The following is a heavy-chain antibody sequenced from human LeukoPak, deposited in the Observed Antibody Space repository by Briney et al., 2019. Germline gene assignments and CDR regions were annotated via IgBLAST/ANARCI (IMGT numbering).Heavy chain of an antibody. CDR2: INHSGST. J-gene: IGHJ4*02. Sequence: SETLSLTCAVYGGSFSGYYWSWIRQPPGRGLEWIGEINHSGSTNYNPSLKSRVTISVDTSKNQFSLKLSSVTAADTAVYYCARGRLEETTVTTTDDYWGQGTLVTVSS. D-gene: IGHD4-17*01. CDR1: GGSFSGYY. V-gene: IGHV4-34*01. CDR3: ARGRLEETTVTTTDDY.